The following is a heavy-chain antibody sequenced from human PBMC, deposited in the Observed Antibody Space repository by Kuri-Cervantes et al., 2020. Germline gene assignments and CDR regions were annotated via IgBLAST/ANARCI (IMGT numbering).Heavy chain of an antibody. D-gene: IGHD4-17*01. J-gene: IGHJ4*02. CDR2: INSDGRST. Sequence: GESLKISCAASGFTFSSYWMHWVRQAPGKGLVWVSRINSDGRSTSYADSVKGRFTISRDNAKNTLYLQMNSLRAEDTAVYYCARSTVTKRMDWGQGTLVTVSS. V-gene: IGHV3-74*01. CDR3: ARSTVTKRMD. CDR1: GFTFSSYW.